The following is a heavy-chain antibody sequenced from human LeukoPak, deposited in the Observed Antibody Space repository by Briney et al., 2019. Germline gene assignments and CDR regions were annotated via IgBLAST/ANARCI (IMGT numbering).Heavy chain of an antibody. D-gene: IGHD2-15*01. CDR2: INPNSGGT. V-gene: IGHV1-2*02. J-gene: IGHJ5*02. Sequence: ASVTVTCKASGYTFTGYYMHWVRQPPGQGLEWMGWINPNSGGTNYAQHFQGRVTMTRDTSISTAYMELTRLRADDTAVYYCARDGEYCAGGGCYVNWFDPWGQGTLVTVSS. CDR3: ARDGEYCAGGGCYVNWFDP. CDR1: GYTFTGYY.